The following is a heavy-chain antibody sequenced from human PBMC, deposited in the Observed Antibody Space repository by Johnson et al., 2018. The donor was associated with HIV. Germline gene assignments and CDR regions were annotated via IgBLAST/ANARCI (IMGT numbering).Heavy chain of an antibody. V-gene: IGHV3-20*04. CDR1: GFTFDDYG. D-gene: IGHD3-16*01. Sequence: MQLVESGGGLVQPGGSLRLSCAASGFTFDDYGMSWVRQAPGKGLEWVSGINWNGGSTGYADSVKGRFTISRDNSKNTLYLQRNSLRAEDTAVYYCARDGGGRDAFDIWGQGTMVTVSS. CDR2: INWNGGST. CDR3: ARDGGGRDAFDI. J-gene: IGHJ3*02.